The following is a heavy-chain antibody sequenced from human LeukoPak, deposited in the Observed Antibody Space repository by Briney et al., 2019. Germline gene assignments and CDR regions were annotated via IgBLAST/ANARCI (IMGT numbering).Heavy chain of an antibody. CDR2: FTSRSRSI. Sequence: PGGSLRLSCAASGFTFSSYSMTWVRQAPGKGLEWVSSFTSRSRSIYYADSVKGRFAISRDNSKNTLYLQMNSLRAEDTAVYYCARSGSGWYYYYMDVWGKGTTVTVSS. CDR1: GFTFSSYS. V-gene: IGHV3-21*01. D-gene: IGHD6-19*01. CDR3: ARSGSGWYYYYMDV. J-gene: IGHJ6*03.